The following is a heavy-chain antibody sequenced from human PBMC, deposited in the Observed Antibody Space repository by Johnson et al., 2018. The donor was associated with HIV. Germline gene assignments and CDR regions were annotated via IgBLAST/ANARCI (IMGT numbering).Heavy chain of an antibody. CDR3: ARGGVVHDAFDM. Sequence: VQLVESGGGLVQPGGSLRLSCAGSGFTVSRSYMSWVRQAPGKGLEWVSGINWNGGSTGYADSVKGRFTLSRDNSKNTLYLQLSSLRTEDTAVFYCARGGVVHDAFDMWGQGTMVTVSS. J-gene: IGHJ3*02. D-gene: IGHD2-2*01. V-gene: IGHV3-66*02. CDR2: INWNGGST. CDR1: GFTVSRSY.